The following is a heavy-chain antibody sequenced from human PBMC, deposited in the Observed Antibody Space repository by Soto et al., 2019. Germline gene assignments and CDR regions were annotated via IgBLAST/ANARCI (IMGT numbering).Heavy chain of an antibody. CDR3: TGGASCDY. D-gene: IGHD2-2*01. Sequence: EVQLVESGGGLVQPGGSLRLSCAASGFTFSTYWMTWVRQAPGKGLEWVANIKQDGREKYYMDSVKGRFTISRDNAKNSLYLQMNRLRAEHPAVFSCTGGASCDYWAQGPLVPVSS. V-gene: IGHV3-7*05. CDR1: GFTFSTYW. CDR2: IKQDGREK. J-gene: IGHJ4*02.